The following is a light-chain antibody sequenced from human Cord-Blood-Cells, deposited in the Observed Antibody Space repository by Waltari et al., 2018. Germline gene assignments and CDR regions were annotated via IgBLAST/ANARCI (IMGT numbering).Light chain of an antibody. CDR2: EGS. Sequence: QSALTQPASVSGSPGQSITISCTGTSSDVGSYNLFSWYQQHPAKAPKPMIYEGSKRPPGVSIRFSGSKAGNTASLTISGLQAEDEADYYCCSYAGSSTLFGGGTKLTVL. J-gene: IGLJ3*02. CDR3: CSYAGSSTL. V-gene: IGLV2-23*01. CDR1: SSDVGSYNL.